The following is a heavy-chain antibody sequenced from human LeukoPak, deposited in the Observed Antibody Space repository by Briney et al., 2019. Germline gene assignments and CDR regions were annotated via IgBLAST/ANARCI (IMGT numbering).Heavy chain of an antibody. Sequence: GGSLRLSCAASGFTFSSYGMHWVRQAPGKGLEWVAFIRYDGSNKYYADSVKGRFTISRDNSKNTLYLQMNSLRAEDTAVYYCAKFPIVVVPAANAFDVWGQGTMVTVSS. V-gene: IGHV3-30*02. CDR1: GFTFSSYG. J-gene: IGHJ3*01. CDR3: AKFPIVVVPAANAFDV. D-gene: IGHD2-2*01. CDR2: IRYDGSNK.